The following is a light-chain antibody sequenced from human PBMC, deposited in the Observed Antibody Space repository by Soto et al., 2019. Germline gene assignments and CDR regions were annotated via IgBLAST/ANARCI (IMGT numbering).Light chain of an antibody. CDR1: QSVLYSSNNKNY. CDR2: WAS. CDR3: QQYYSTPQP. V-gene: IGKV4-1*01. J-gene: IGKJ1*01. Sequence: DIVMTQSPDSLAVSLGERATINCKSSQSVLYSSNNKNYLAWYQQKPGQPPKLLIYWASTRESGVPDRFSGSGSGTDFTLTISSLQAEDVAVYYCQQYYSTPQPVGQGTKVEIK.